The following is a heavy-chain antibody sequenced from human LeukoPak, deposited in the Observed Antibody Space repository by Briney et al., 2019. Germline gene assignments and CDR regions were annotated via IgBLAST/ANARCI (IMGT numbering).Heavy chain of an antibody. D-gene: IGHD1-7*01. V-gene: IGHV3-21*01. J-gene: IGHJ5*01. CDR2: ISSSSSYI. CDR1: GFTFSSYS. Sequence: GGSLRLSCAASGFTFSSYSMNWVRQAPGKGLEWVSSISSSSSYIYYADSVKGRFTISRDNATNTLYLQMTSLRAEDTAVYYCARDRGRTNYGDNNWFDSWGQGTLVTVSS. CDR3: ARDRGRTNYGDNNWFDS.